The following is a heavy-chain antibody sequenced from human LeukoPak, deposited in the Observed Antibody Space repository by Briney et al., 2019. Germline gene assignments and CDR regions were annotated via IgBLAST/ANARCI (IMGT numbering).Heavy chain of an antibody. V-gene: IGHV4-61*02. CDR2: IFSDGHT. D-gene: IGHD2-8*01. CDR1: GGSISRGNCY. J-gene: IGHJ5*02. CDR3: AKHDLPSHFGVWTSFDP. Sequence: SETLSLTCSVSGGSISRGNCYWNWIRQPVGKGLEWIGRIFSDGHTNYNPSLKSRVTISTDTSKNQFSLTLTSVTAADSAVYYCAKHDLPSHFGVWTSFDPWGQGALVTVSS.